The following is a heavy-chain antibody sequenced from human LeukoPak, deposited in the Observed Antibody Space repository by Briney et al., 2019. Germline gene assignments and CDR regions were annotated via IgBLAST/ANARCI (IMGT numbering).Heavy chain of an antibody. CDR1: GGTFSSYA. D-gene: IGHD6-13*01. J-gene: IGHJ2*01. V-gene: IGHV1-69*04. Sequence: GASVKVSCKASGGTFSSYAISWVRQAPGQGLEWMGRIIPILGIANYAQKFQGRVTITADKSTSTAYMELSSLRSEDTAVYYCARDARNSSSWYDDYWYFDLWGRGTLVTVSS. CDR3: ARDARNSSSWYDDYWYFDL. CDR2: IIPILGIA.